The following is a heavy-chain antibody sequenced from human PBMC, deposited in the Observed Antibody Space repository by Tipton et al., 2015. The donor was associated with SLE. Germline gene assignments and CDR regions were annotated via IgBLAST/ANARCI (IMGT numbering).Heavy chain of an antibody. Sequence: LRLSCTVSGGSISSYYWSWIRQPPGKGLEWIGYIYYSGSTNYNPSLKSRVTISVDTSKNQFSLKLSSVTAADTAVYYCARALGIAGRVYWYFDLWGRGTLVTVSS. CDR1: GGSISSYY. CDR3: ARALGIAGRVYWYFDL. J-gene: IGHJ2*01. V-gene: IGHV4-59*01. D-gene: IGHD6-13*01. CDR2: IYYSGST.